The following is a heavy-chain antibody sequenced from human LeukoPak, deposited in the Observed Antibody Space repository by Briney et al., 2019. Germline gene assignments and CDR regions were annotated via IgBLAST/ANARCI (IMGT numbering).Heavy chain of an antibody. Sequence: ASVKVSCKVSGYTLTELSMHWVRQAPGKGLEWMGGFDPEDGETIYAQKFQGRVTMTEDTSTDTAYMELSSLRSEDTAVYYCATTGGYYGILTGYSHFDYWGQGTLVTVSS. V-gene: IGHV1-24*01. CDR3: ATTGGYYGILTGYSHFDY. J-gene: IGHJ4*02. D-gene: IGHD3-9*01. CDR2: FDPEDGET. CDR1: GYTLTELS.